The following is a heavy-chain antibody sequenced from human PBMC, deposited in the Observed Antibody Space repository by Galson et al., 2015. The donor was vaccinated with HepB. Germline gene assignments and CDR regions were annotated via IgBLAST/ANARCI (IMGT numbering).Heavy chain of an antibody. Sequence: QSGAEVKEPGASVKVSCKASGYTFTSYGISWVRQAPGQGLEWMGWISAYNGNTNYAQKLQGRVTMTTDTSTSTAYMELRSLRSDDTAVYYCARNGPDYGGNPLNPRDFDYWGQGTLVTVSS. D-gene: IGHD4-23*01. CDR3: ARNGPDYGGNPLNPRDFDY. CDR2: ISAYNGNT. CDR1: GYTFTSYG. V-gene: IGHV1-18*01. J-gene: IGHJ4*02.